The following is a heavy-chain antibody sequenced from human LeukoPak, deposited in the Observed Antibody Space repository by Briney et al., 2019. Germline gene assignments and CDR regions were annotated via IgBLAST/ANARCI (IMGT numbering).Heavy chain of an antibody. Sequence: GGSLRLSCAASGFTVSSNYMSWVRRAPGKGLEWVSVIYSGGSTYYADSVKGRFTISRDNSKNTLYLQMNSLRAEDTAVYYCARYGDYGRYYYYGMDVWGQGTTVTVSS. CDR3: ARYGDYGRYYYYGMDV. D-gene: IGHD4-17*01. J-gene: IGHJ6*02. V-gene: IGHV3-66*01. CDR1: GFTVSSNY. CDR2: IYSGGST.